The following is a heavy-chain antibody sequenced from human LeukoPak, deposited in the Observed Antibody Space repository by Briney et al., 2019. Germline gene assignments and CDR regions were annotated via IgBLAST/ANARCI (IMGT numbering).Heavy chain of an antibody. J-gene: IGHJ1*01. CDR1: GYTFTNYG. V-gene: IGHV1-18*01. CDR2: SSPYNGKT. Sequence: VASVKVSCKASGYTFTNYGISWVRQAPGQGLEWMGWSSPYNGKTNYAQKLQGRVTMTTDTSTSTAYMELRSLRSDDTAMYYCARGLLTFGGVIGGPQVLEYFQHWGQGTLVTVSS. CDR3: ARGLLTFGGVIGGPQVLEYFQH. D-gene: IGHD3-16*02.